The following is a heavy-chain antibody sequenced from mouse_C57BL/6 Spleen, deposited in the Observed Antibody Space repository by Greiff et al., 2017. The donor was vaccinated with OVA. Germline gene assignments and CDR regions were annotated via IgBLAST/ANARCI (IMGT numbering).Heavy chain of an antibody. Sequence: EVQLQQSGPELVKPGASVKISCKASGYTFTDYYMNWVKQSHGKSLEWIGDINPNNGGTSYNQKFKGKATLTVDKSSSTAYMELRSLTSEDSAVYYCANIYYDYDVGWFAYWGQGTLVTVSA. D-gene: IGHD2-4*01. CDR2: INPNNGGT. CDR1: GYTFTDYY. CDR3: ANIYYDYDVGWFAY. J-gene: IGHJ3*01. V-gene: IGHV1-26*01.